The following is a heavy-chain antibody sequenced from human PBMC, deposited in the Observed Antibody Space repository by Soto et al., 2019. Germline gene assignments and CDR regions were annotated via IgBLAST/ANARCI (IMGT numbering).Heavy chain of an antibody. CDR2: VSPKSGGT. J-gene: IGHJ5*02. CDR3: AREISGGGTLNWFDP. CDR1: GYNFSDYY. Sequence: ASVKVSCKASGYNFSDYYIHWVRQAPGQGLEWLGWVSPKSGGTDYAQKFKGRVTMTRDASSNTVYMDLSGLKSDDTAVFYCAREISGGGTLNWFDPWGQGTLVTVSS. D-gene: IGHD2-8*02. V-gene: IGHV1-2*02.